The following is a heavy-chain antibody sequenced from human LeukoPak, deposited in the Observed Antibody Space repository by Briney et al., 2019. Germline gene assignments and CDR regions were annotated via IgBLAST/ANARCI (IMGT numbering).Heavy chain of an antibody. J-gene: IGHJ4*02. Sequence: GGSLRLSCAASGFTFSSYGMHWVRQAPGKGLEWVAVIWYGGTYEYYADSVKGRFTISRDNSKNTLYLQMNSLRAEDTVVYYCARDPTARIAVPDYWGQGTLVTVSS. CDR2: IWYGGTYE. CDR1: GFTFSSYG. V-gene: IGHV3-33*01. D-gene: IGHD6-19*01. CDR3: ARDPTARIAVPDY.